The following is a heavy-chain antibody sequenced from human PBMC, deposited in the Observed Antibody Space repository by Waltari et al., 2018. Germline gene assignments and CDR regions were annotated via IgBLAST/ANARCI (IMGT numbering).Heavy chain of an antibody. CDR3: AREGDYGGNSVIAFDI. CDR1: GGSISSGDYY. J-gene: IGHJ3*02. CDR2: IYYSGST. D-gene: IGHD4-17*01. V-gene: IGHV4-30-4*08. Sequence: QVQLQESGPGLVKPSQTLSLTCTVSGGSISSGDYYWSWIRQPPGKGLEWIGYIYYSGSTHYNPSLKSRVTISVDTSKNQFSLKLSSVTAADTAVYYCAREGDYGGNSVIAFDIWGQGTMVTVSS.